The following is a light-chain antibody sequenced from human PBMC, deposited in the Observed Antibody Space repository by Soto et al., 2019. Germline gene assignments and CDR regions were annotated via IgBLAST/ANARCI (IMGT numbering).Light chain of an antibody. J-gene: IGLJ1*01. CDR2: EVS. CDR1: SSDVGGYNY. Sequence: QSVLTQPASVSGSPGQSITISCTGTSSDVGGYNYVSWYQQHPGKAPKLMIYEVSNRPSGVSNRFSGSKSGNTASLTISGLQAEGEADYYCSSYTSSSTPYVFGTGTKLTVL. V-gene: IGLV2-14*01. CDR3: SSYTSSSTPYV.